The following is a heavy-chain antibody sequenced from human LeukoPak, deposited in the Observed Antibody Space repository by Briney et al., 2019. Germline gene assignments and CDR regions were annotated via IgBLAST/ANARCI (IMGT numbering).Heavy chain of an antibody. V-gene: IGHV1-18*01. CDR1: GYTFTSYA. CDR2: ISADNGNT. Sequence: GASVKVSCKASGYTFTSYAISWVRQAPGQGLEWMGWISADNGNTDYAQRFQGRVTMTRDMSTSTVYMELSSLRSEDTAVYYCARYRYCSSTSCYAFDPWGQGTLVTVSS. J-gene: IGHJ5*02. D-gene: IGHD2-2*01. CDR3: ARYRYCSSTSCYAFDP.